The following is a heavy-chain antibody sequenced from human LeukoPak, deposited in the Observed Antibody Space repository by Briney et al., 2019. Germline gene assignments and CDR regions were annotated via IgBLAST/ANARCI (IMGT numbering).Heavy chain of an antibody. D-gene: IGHD6-13*01. Sequence: GGSLRLSCAASGFTFSSHGMTWVRQAPGKGLEWVASINKGGSEKYYVDSVKGRFTISRDNSKNSLSLQVSSLRAEDTAVYHCTRGRATSSCYCFSSGQGTPVTASS. CDR3: TRGRATSSCYCFS. CDR2: INKGGSEK. V-gene: IGHV3-7*01. CDR1: GFTFSSHG. J-gene: IGHJ5*02.